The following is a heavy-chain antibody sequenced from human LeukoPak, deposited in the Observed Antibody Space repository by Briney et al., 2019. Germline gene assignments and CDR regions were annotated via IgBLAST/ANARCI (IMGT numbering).Heavy chain of an antibody. CDR3: ARDPGFWSGYYNWFDP. V-gene: IGHV4-30-4*08. Sequence: NPSQTLSLTCTVSGGSISSGDYYWSWIRQPPGKGLEWIGYIYYSGSTYYNPSLKSRVTISVDTSKNQFSLKLSSVTAADTAVYYCARDPGFWSGYYNWFDPWGQGTLVTVSS. CDR2: IYYSGST. CDR1: GGSISSGDYY. D-gene: IGHD3-3*01. J-gene: IGHJ5*02.